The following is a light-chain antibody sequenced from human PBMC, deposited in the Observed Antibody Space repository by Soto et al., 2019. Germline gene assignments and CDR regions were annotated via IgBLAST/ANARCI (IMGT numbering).Light chain of an antibody. CDR1: QSMTRTY. CDR2: AAS. J-gene: IGKJ2*01. V-gene: IGKV3-20*01. CDR3: HQYYNAPQT. Sequence: EIVLMQSPGTLSLSPGERATLSCRASQSMTRTYIAWYQKKPGQAPRLLIYAASIRAPGIPDKFCGTGSGTDDSLTIDRLEPEDSAVYYCHQYYNAPQTFGQGTKVEIK.